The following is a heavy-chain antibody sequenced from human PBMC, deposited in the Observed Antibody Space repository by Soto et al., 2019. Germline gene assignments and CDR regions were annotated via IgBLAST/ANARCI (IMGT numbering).Heavy chain of an antibody. CDR2: INHSGST. CDR1: GGSLSGYY. D-gene: IGHD2-21*02. CDR3: ARGDFEFDY. Sequence: SETLSLTCAVYGGSLSGYYWSWIRQPPGKGLEWIGEINHSGSTNYNPSLKSRVTISIDTSKNQFSLKLSSVTAADTAVYYCARGDFEFDYWGRGTLVTVSS. V-gene: IGHV4-34*01. J-gene: IGHJ4*02.